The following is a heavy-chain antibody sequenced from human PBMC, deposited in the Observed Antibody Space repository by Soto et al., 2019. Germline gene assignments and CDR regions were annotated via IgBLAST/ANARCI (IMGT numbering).Heavy chain of an antibody. V-gene: IGHV4-4*02. J-gene: IGHJ6*02. Sequence: QVQLHESGPGLVKPSGTLSLTCAVSGGSVDSVNWYSWVRQPPGKGLEWIGEMHPTGSTNYNPWHESQVSISMDKSRNQVSLTVTSVTSADTAVYYCARHGHNIYGFDVWGQGTTVTVSS. CDR1: GGSVDSVNW. CDR2: MHPTGST. D-gene: IGHD5-12*01. CDR3: ARHGHNIYGFDV.